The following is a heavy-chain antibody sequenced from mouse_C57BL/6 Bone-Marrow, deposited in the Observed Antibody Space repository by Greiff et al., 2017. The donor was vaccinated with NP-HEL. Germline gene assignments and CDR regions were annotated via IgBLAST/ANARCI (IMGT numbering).Heavy chain of an antibody. CDR2: IYPGDGDT. J-gene: IGHJ4*01. Sequence: QVQLQQSGPELVKPGASVKISCKASGYAFSSSWMNWVKQRPGKGLEWIGRIYPGDGDTNYNGKFKGKATLTADKSSSTAYMQLSSLTSEDSAVYFCAPNLFAYAMDYWGQGTSVTVSS. CDR3: APNLFAYAMDY. CDR1: GYAFSSSW. V-gene: IGHV1-82*01. D-gene: IGHD1-1*01.